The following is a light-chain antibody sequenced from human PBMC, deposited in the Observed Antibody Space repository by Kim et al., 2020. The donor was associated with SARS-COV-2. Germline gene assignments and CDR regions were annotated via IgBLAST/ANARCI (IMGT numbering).Light chain of an antibody. V-gene: IGLV6-57*04. Sequence: NFMLTQPHSVSESPGKTVTISCTRSSGSIASNYVQWYQQRPGSAPTTVIYEDNQRPSGVPDRFSGSIDSSSNSASLTISGLKTNDEADSYRQSYDSINHLVFGGGAQLTVL. CDR2: EDN. CDR3: QSYDSINHLV. CDR1: SGSIASNY. J-gene: IGLJ3*02.